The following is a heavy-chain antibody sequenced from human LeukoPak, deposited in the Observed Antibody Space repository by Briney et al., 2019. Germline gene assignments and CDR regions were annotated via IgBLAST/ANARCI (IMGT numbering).Heavy chain of an antibody. CDR2: IYYSGNT. D-gene: IGHD3-22*01. V-gene: IGHV4-59*01. J-gene: IGHJ3*02. Sequence: SETLSLTCTVSGGSISSYYWSWIRQPPGKGLEWIGYIYYSGNTNYNPSLKSRLTISVDTSKNQFSLKLSSVTAADTAVYYCARGYYDSSGYSNTFDIWGQGTMVTVSS. CDR1: GGSISSYY. CDR3: ARGYYDSSGYSNTFDI.